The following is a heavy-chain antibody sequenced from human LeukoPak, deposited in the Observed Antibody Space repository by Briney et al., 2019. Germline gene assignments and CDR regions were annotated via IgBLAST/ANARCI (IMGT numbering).Heavy chain of an antibody. J-gene: IGHJ3*02. CDR1: GGSISSYY. V-gene: IGHV4-4*07. D-gene: IGHD6-13*01. Sequence: LSETLSLTCSVSGGSISSYYWSWIRQPAGKGLEWIGRIYTSGSTNYNPSLKSRVTMSVGTSKNQFSLKLSSVTAADTAVYYCARERQQQGGDAFDIGAQGTMVTVSS. CDR2: IYTSGST. CDR3: ARERQQQGGDAFDI.